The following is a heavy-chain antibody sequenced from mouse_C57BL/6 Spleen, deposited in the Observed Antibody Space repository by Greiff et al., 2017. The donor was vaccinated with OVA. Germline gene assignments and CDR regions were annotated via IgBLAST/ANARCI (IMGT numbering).Heavy chain of an antibody. D-gene: IGHD1-1*01. CDR3: AREGNYGSSSAWFAY. CDR1: GFTFSSYA. J-gene: IGHJ3*01. CDR2: ISDGGSYT. Sequence: EVMLVESGGGLVKPGGSLKLSCAASGFTFSSYAMSWVRQTPDKRLEWVATISDGGSYTYYPDNVKGRFTISRDNAKNNLYLQMSHLKSEDTAMYYCAREGNYGSSSAWFAYWGQGTLVTVAA. V-gene: IGHV5-4*01.